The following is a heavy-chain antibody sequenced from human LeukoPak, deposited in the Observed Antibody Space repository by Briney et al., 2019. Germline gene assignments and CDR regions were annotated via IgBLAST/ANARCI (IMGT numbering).Heavy chain of an antibody. Sequence: GGSLRLSCAASGFTFDDYAMHWVRQAPGKGLEWVSGISWNSGSIGYADSVKGRFTISRDNAKNSLYLQMNSLRDEDTAVYYCARDFVFDYWGQGTLVTVSS. D-gene: IGHD2-21*01. V-gene: IGHV3-9*01. CDR2: ISWNSGSI. CDR1: GFTFDDYA. J-gene: IGHJ4*02. CDR3: ARDFVFDY.